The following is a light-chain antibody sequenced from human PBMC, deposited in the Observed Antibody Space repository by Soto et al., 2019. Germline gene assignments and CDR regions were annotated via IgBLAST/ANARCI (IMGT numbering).Light chain of an antibody. CDR3: QQLFDSPIT. J-gene: IGKJ5*01. V-gene: IGKV1-39*01. CDR2: AAS. Sequence: DIQMTQSPSSLSASVEDRVVITCRASQSISNHLNWYQQKPGKAPKLLIFAASSLQSGVPSRFSATVSGTEFSLTITSLQPEDFATYYCQQLFDSPITFGQGTRLEIK. CDR1: QSISNH.